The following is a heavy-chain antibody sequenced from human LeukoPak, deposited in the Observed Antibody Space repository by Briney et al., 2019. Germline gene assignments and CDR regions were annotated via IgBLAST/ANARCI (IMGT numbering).Heavy chain of an antibody. J-gene: IGHJ3*02. CDR1: GGSISSSSYY. V-gene: IGHV4-39*07. D-gene: IGHD2-2*02. CDR3: ARDLGYCSSTSCYRQWAAAFDI. CDR2: IYYSGST. Sequence: SETLSLTCTVSGGSISSSSYYWGWIRQPPGKGLEWIGSIYYSGSTYYNPSLKSRVTISVDTSKNQFSLNLNSVTAADTAVYFCARDLGYCSSTSCYRQWAAAFDIWGLGTMVTVSS.